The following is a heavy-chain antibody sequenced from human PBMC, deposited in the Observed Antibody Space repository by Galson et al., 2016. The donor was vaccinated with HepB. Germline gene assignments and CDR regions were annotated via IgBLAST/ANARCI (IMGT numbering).Heavy chain of an antibody. Sequence: SETLSLTCSVSGDSISSRNYYWGWIRQPPGKGLEWIGMIYHSGDTYYSPSLRSRVTISVDSSNNQFSLKLNSVTAADTAVYYCAAQLSIAYYYALHVWGQGTTVAVSS. CDR2: IYHSGDT. J-gene: IGHJ6*02. CDR1: GDSISSRNYY. D-gene: IGHD1-1*01. CDR3: AAQLSIAYYYALHV. V-gene: IGHV4-39*01.